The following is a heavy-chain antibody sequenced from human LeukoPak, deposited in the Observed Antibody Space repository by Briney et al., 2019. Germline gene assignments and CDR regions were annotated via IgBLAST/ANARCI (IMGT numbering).Heavy chain of an antibody. CDR1: GFTFDDYA. Sequence: GGSLRLSCAASGFTFDDYAMHWVRQAPGKGLEWVSGISWNSGSIGYADSVKGRLTISRDNAKNSLYLQMNSLRAEDMALYYCAKDIQYAPTGHFDYWGQGTLVTVSS. CDR3: AKDIQYAPTGHFDY. CDR2: ISWNSGSI. V-gene: IGHV3-9*03. J-gene: IGHJ4*02.